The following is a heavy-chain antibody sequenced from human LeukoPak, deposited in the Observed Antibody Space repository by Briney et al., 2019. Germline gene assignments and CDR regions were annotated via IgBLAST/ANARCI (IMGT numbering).Heavy chain of an antibody. CDR3: HIVVVPAATSAFDI. J-gene: IGHJ3*02. Sequence: PSETLSLTCTVSGGSISSYYWRWIRQPAGKGLEWIGRIYTSGSTNYNPSLKSRVTMSVDTSKNQFSLKLSSVTAADTAVYYCHIVVVPAATSAFDIWGQGTMVTVSS. CDR1: GGSISSYY. V-gene: IGHV4-4*07. CDR2: IYTSGST. D-gene: IGHD2-2*01.